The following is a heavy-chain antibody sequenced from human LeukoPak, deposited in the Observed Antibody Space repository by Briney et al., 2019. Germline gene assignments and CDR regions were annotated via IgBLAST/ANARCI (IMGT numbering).Heavy chain of an antibody. CDR2: INSDGSSR. D-gene: IGHD3-10*01. J-gene: IGHJ3*02. CDR1: GFTFSSYW. CDR3: ARDVYYGSGSYSNDAFDI. Sequence: GGSLRLSCAASGFTFSSYWMHWVRHAPGKGLVWVSRINSDGSSRSYADSVKGRFAISRDNAKNTLYLQMNSLRAEDMAVYYCARDVYYGSGSYSNDAFDIWGQGTMVTVSS. V-gene: IGHV3-74*01.